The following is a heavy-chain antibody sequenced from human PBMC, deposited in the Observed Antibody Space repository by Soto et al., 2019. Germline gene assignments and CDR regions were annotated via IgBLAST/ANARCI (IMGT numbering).Heavy chain of an antibody. CDR1: GGSVRGGDCY. CDR2: IDYRGTI. V-gene: IGHV4-61*08. D-gene: IGHD6-13*01. J-gene: IGHJ5*02. Sequence: QVQLQESGPGLVKPSETLSLTCTVSGGSVRGGDCYWSWIRQPPGKGLEWMGNIDYRGTIDYRTSLKSLVTIAVDASKNQFPLKLSFVTDAETAVYYCARHLAVAGKLNWFDTWGQGTLVSVCS. CDR3: ARHLAVAGKLNWFDT.